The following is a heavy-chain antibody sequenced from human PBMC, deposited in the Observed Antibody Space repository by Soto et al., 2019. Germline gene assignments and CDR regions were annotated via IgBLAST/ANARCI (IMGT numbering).Heavy chain of an antibody. J-gene: IGHJ6*02. CDR1: GGTFSSYA. Sequence: GASVKVSCKASGGTFSSYAISWVRQAPGQGLEWMGGIIPIFGTANYAQKFRGRVTITADESTSTAYMELSSLRSEDTAVYYCARSVGSGSYYPNPYYYYGMDVWGQGTTVTVSS. D-gene: IGHD3-10*01. CDR3: ARSVGSGSYYPNPYYYYGMDV. CDR2: IIPIFGTA. V-gene: IGHV1-69*13.